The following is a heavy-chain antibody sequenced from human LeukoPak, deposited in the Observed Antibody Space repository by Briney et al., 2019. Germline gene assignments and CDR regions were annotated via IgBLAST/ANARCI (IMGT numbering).Heavy chain of an antibody. CDR3: ARERRRDGYNYKDY. CDR1: GFTFSAYG. Sequence: PGGSLRLSCAVSGFTFSAYGMPWVSQAPGKGLEWVAVISYDGSYQAYADSVKGRFTVFRDSSKNTLYLQLNSLRPEDTGLYYCARERRRDGYNYKDYWGQGTQVSVSS. V-gene: IGHV3-30*04. D-gene: IGHD5-24*01. CDR2: ISYDGSYQ. J-gene: IGHJ4*02.